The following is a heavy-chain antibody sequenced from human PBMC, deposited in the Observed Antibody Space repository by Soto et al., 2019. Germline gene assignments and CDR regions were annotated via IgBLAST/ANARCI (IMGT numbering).Heavy chain of an antibody. CDR1: GFTFGDYA. CDR2: IRSKAYGGTT. Sequence: GGSLRLSCTASGFTFGDYAMRWVRQAPGKGLEWVGFIRSKAYGGTTEYAASVKGRFTISRDDSKSIAYLRMNSLKTEDTAVYYCTRMNGDYDLNWFGPWGQGTLVTVSS. V-gene: IGHV3-49*04. D-gene: IGHD4-17*01. CDR3: TRMNGDYDLNWFGP. J-gene: IGHJ5*02.